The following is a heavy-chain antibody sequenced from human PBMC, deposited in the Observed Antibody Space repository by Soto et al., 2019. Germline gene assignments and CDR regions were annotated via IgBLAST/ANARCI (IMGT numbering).Heavy chain of an antibody. Sequence: PGGSLRLSCAASRFTFSDYYMSWIRQAPGKGLEWVSYISSSGSTIYYADSVKGRFTISRDNAKNSLYLQMNSLRAEDTAVYYCARSHLYYDSSGYPDYWGQGTLVTVSS. CDR3: ARSHLYYDSSGYPDY. J-gene: IGHJ4*02. D-gene: IGHD3-22*01. V-gene: IGHV3-11*01. CDR1: RFTFSDYY. CDR2: ISSSGSTI.